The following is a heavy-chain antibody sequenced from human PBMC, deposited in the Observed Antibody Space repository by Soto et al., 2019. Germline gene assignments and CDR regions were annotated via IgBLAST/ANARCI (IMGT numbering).Heavy chain of an antibody. CDR1: GFTFSSYG. Sequence: QVQLVESGGGVVQPGRSLRLSCAASGFTFSSYGMHWVRQAPGKGLEWVAVISYDGSNKYYADSVKGRFTISRDNSKNTLYLQMNSVRAEETAVYYCAKQLGSSPRDDYWGQGTLVTVPS. V-gene: IGHV3-30*18. CDR2: ISYDGSNK. CDR3: AKQLGSSPRDDY. D-gene: IGHD1-26*01. J-gene: IGHJ4*02.